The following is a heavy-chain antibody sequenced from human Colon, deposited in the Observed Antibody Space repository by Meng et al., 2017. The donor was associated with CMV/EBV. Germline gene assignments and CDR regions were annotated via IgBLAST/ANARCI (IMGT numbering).Heavy chain of an antibody. V-gene: IGHV3-48*04. Sequence: GESLKISCAASGFTFSSYSINWVRQAPGKGLEWVSYISSSSSTIYYADSVKGRFTISRDNAMNSLYLQMNSLRAEDTAVYYCARTSIAAGGTFFFDHWGQGTLVTVSS. CDR2: ISSSSSTI. CDR3: ARTSIAAGGTFFFDH. CDR1: GFTFSSYS. J-gene: IGHJ4*02. D-gene: IGHD6-13*01.